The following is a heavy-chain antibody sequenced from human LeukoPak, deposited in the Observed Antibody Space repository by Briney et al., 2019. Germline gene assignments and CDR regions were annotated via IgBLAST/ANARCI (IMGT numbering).Heavy chain of an antibody. Sequence: SGPTLVEPIQTLTLTCTFSGFSLSTSGMCVSWIRQPPGKALEWLARIDWDDDKYYSTSLKTRLTISKDTSKNQVVLTMTNMDPVDTATYYCARINGVGATGDAFDIWGQGTMVTVSS. J-gene: IGHJ3*02. D-gene: IGHD1-26*01. V-gene: IGHV2-70*11. CDR1: GFSLSTSGMC. CDR3: ARINGVGATGDAFDI. CDR2: IDWDDDK.